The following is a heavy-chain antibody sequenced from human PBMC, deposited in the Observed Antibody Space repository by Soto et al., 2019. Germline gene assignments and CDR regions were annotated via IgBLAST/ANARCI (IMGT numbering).Heavy chain of an antibody. D-gene: IGHD6-6*01. J-gene: IGHJ4*02. Sequence: GASVKVSCKASGGTFSSYAISWVRQAPGQGLEWMGGIIPIFGTANYAQKFQGRVTITADESTSTAYMELSSLRSEDTAVYYCARVRLEYPDPTLDYWGQGTLVTVS. CDR2: IIPIFGTA. CDR3: ARVRLEYPDPTLDY. CDR1: GGTFSSYA. V-gene: IGHV1-69*13.